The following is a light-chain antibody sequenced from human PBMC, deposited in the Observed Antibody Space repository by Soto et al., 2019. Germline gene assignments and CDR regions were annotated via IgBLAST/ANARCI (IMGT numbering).Light chain of an antibody. J-gene: IGKJ3*01. CDR3: QQLNSYLFT. Sequence: DIKLTQSPSFLSASVGDRVTITCRASQGISSYLAWYQQKPGKAPKLLLYPASTLQSGVPSRFSGSGSGTEFTLTFSGLQPEDFAPDSCQQLNSYLFTFGPGTKVDIK. CDR2: PAS. V-gene: IGKV1-9*01. CDR1: QGISSY.